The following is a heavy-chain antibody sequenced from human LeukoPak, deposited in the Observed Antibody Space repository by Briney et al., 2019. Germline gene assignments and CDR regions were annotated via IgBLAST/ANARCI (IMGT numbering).Heavy chain of an antibody. Sequence: GGSLRLSCAASGFTVSSNYMGWVRQAPGKGLEWVSAIYSGGSTYYADSVKGRFTISRDNSKNTLYLQMNSLRAEDTAVYYCARAFSKYYFDYWGQGTLVTVSS. D-gene: IGHD3-3*02. J-gene: IGHJ4*02. CDR3: ARAFSKYYFDY. CDR2: IYSGGST. CDR1: GFTVSSNY. V-gene: IGHV3-66*01.